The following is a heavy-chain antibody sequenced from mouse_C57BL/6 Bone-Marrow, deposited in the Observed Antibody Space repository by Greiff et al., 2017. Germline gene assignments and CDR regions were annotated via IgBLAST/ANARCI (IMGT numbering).Heavy chain of an antibody. D-gene: IGHD4-1*01. Sequence: QVQLQQPGAELVKPGASVKMSCKASGYTFTSYWITWVKQRPGQGLEWIGDIYPTSGRTNYNKKFKSKAILTVDTSSTTAYMQLSSLTSEDSAVFYCARSGPLGRSFDDWGQGTTLTVSS. CDR3: ARSGPLGRSFDD. CDR1: GYTFTSYW. V-gene: IGHV1-55*01. CDR2: IYPTSGRT. J-gene: IGHJ2*01.